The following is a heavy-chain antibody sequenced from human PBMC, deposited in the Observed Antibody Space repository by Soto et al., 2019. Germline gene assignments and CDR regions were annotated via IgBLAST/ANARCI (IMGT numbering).Heavy chain of an antibody. D-gene: IGHD2-8*01. V-gene: IGHV3-15*01. Sequence: GGSLRLSCSASGFTFSNGWMSWVRQAPGKGVEWVGRIKSKSHGGAADYAAFVKGRFTISRDDSKNTLYLQMSSLEIEDTAVYYCTTDRGIMETVIFGSWGQGTLVTVSS. CDR1: GFTFSNGW. J-gene: IGHJ4*02. CDR3: TTDRGIMETVIFGS. CDR2: IKSKSHGGAA.